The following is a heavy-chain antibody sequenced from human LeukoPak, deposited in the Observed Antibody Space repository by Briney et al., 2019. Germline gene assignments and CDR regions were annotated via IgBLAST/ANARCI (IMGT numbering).Heavy chain of an antibody. CDR1: GGSISSYY. D-gene: IGHD6-13*01. Sequence: PSETLSLTCTVSGGSISSYYWSWIRQPPGKGLEWIGYIYYSGSTNYNPSLKSRVTISVDTSKNQFSLKLSSVAAATPAVYYCARAAAGRYYMDVWGKGTTVTVSS. V-gene: IGHV4-59*01. CDR2: IYYSGST. CDR3: ARAAAGRYYMDV. J-gene: IGHJ6*03.